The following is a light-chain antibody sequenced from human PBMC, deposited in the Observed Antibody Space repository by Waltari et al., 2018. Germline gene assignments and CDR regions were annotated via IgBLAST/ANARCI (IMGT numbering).Light chain of an antibody. CDR1: QRVLSSSSNRNS. CDR2: WAS. V-gene: IGKV4-1*01. CDR3: QQYSITPFT. Sequence: DIVMTQSPDSLAVSLGERATINCRSSQRVLSSSSNRNSFAWYQQKPGQPPNLLIYWASARESGVPDRFSGSGSGTDFTLTISSLQAEDVAVYYCQQYSITPFTFGPGTKVDIK. J-gene: IGKJ3*01.